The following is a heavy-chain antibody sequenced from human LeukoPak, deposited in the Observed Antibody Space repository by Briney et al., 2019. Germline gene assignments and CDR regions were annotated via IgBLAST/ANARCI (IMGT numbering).Heavy chain of an antibody. CDR2: MNPKNGHT. J-gene: IGHJ4*02. D-gene: IGHD2-2*01. Sequence: ASVKVSFKASGYTFTSYDINWVRQATGQGLEWMGLMNPKNGHTVYAQKFQGRVTMTRDTSISTAYLELSSLRSEDTAVYYCARNLMYCSSTTCYLDYWGQGTLVTVSS. CDR3: ARNLMYCSSTTCYLDY. V-gene: IGHV1-8*01. CDR1: GYTFTSYD.